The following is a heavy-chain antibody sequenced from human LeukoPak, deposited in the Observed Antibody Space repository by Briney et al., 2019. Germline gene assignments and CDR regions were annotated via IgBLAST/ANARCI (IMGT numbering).Heavy chain of an antibody. D-gene: IGHD4-11*01. CDR1: GFTISSCG. J-gene: IGHJ4*02. CDR3: AGGDYSNLGY. V-gene: IGHV3-30*03. Sequence: GGSLRLSCAASGFTISSCGMHWVRQAQGQGLELVAVISYDGSNKYYADSVKGRFTISRDNSKNTLYLQMNSLRAEDTAMYYCAGGDYSNLGYWGQGTLVTVSS. CDR2: ISYDGSNK.